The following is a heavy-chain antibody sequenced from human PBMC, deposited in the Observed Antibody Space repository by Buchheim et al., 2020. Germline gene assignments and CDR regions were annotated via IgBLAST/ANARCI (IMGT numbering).Heavy chain of an antibody. CDR3: ARGRVVRGVIGYGMDV. CDR1: GGSFSGYY. J-gene: IGHJ6*02. CDR2: INHSGST. D-gene: IGHD3-10*01. V-gene: IGHV4-34*01. Sequence: QVQLQQWGAGLLKPSETLSLTCAVYGGSFSGYYWSWIRQPPGKGLEWIGEINHSGSTNYNPSLKSRVTISVDTSTTQFSLKVSSVTAADTAVYYCARGRVVRGVIGYGMDVWGQGTT.